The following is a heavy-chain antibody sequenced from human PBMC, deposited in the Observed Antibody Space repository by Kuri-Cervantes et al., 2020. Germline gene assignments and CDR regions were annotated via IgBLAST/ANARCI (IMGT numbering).Heavy chain of an antibody. D-gene: IGHD6-19*01. CDR1: GFTFDDYA. CDR2: IKQDGSEK. Sequence: GESLKISCAASGFTFDDYAMHWVRQAPGKGLEWVANIKQDGSEKYYADSVKGRFTISRDNSKNTLYLQVNSLRAEDTAVYYCARVGVYSSGWGGNYYYGMDVWGQGTTVTVSS. CDR3: ARVGVYSSGWGGNYYYGMDV. V-gene: IGHV3-7*03. J-gene: IGHJ6*02.